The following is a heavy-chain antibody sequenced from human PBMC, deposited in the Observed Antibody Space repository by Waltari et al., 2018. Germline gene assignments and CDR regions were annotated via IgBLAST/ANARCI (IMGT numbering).Heavy chain of an antibody. CDR1: GSTFSNHW. V-gene: IGHV5-51*01. J-gene: IGHJ4*02. Sequence: VQLEQSGVEVKKPGESLTISCKGSGSTFSNHWIGWVRQLHGKGLEWMGISYPYDSSTRYSLSFQGQGAMSVDKSTFTAYLQWTSLKASDTAMYYWARRPKATTNFDSWGRGTLVTVSS. CDR2: SYPYDSST. D-gene: IGHD1-1*01. CDR3: ARRPKATTNFDS.